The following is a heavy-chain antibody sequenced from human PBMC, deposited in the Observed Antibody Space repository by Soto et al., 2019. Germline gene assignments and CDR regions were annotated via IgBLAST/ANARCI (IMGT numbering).Heavy chain of an antibody. CDR2: ISAYNGNT. CDR1: GYTFASYG. CDR3: AREGTCSSTSCPTYFSFGMDV. J-gene: IGHJ6*02. V-gene: IGHV1-18*01. Sequence: GASVKVSCKASGYTFASYGISWVRQAPGQGLEWMGWISAYNGNTNYAQKLQGRVTMTTDTFTRTAYMEVRSLRSDDTAVYYCAREGTCSSTSCPTYFSFGMDVWGQGTTVTV. D-gene: IGHD2-2*01.